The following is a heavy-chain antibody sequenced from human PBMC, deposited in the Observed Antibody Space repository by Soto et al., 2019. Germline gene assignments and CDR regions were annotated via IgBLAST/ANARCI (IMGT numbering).Heavy chain of an antibody. CDR1: GVSISRGNW. Sequence: XGTLALTCAVSGVSISRGNWWTCVRQAPQRGLEYIGEIFHDGTANYYPSFERRVAISVDTSKNQFSLKLTSVTAADTAIYFCARLVYDTRLNYMYFDFWGQGALVTVSS. D-gene: IGHD2-8*01. V-gene: IGHV4-4*01. CDR3: ARLVYDTRLNYMYFDF. J-gene: IGHJ4*02. CDR2: IFHDGTA.